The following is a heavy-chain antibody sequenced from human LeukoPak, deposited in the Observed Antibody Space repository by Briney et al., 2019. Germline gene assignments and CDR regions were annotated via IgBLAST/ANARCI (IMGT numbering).Heavy chain of an antibody. CDR3: ARGRDGYINFDY. J-gene: IGHJ4*02. D-gene: IGHD5-12*01. V-gene: IGHV1-69*04. CDR2: IIPILGIA. CDR1: GGTFSSYA. Sequence: GASVKVSCKASGGTFSSYAISWVRQAPGQGLEWMGRIIPILGIANYAQKFQGRVTITADKSTSTAYMELSSLRSEDTAVYYCARGRDGYINFDYWGRGTLVTVSS.